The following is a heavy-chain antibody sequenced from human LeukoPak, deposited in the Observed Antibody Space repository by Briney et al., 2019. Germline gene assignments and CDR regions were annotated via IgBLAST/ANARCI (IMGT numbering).Heavy chain of an antibody. CDR3: ARGALDYDFWSGPNNFDY. D-gene: IGHD3-3*01. CDR1: GASISSYY. Sequence: SETLSLTCTVSGASISSYYWSWIRQPPGKGLEWIGYVYYSGSTNYNPSLKSRVTISVDTSKNQFSLKLSSVTAADTAVYYCARGALDYDFWSGPNNFDYWGQGTLVTVSS. CDR2: VYYSGST. J-gene: IGHJ4*02. V-gene: IGHV4-59*01.